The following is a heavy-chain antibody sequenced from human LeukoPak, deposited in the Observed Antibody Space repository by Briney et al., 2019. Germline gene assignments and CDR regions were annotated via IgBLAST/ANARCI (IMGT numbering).Heavy chain of an antibody. CDR2: IIPFFGTA. J-gene: IGHJ5*02. CDR3: ARSLDYGDYSFDP. V-gene: IGHV1-69*13. Sequence: GASVKVSCKASGGTFSSYAISWVRQAPGQGLEWMGGIIPFFGTANYAQKFQGRVTTTADESTSTAYMELSSLRSEDTAVYYCARSLDYGDYSFDPWGQGTLVTVSS. CDR1: GGTFSSYA. D-gene: IGHD4-17*01.